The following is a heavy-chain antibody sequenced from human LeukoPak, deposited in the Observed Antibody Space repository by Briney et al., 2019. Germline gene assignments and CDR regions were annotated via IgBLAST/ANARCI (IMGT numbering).Heavy chain of an antibody. CDR3: AKVAQYYYDSSGSYYFDY. V-gene: IGHV3-23*01. D-gene: IGHD3-22*01. J-gene: IGHJ4*02. Sequence: GGPLRLSCAASGFTFSSYAMSWVRQAPGKGLEWVSAISGSGGSTYYADSMKGRFTISRDNSKNTLYLQMNSLRAEDTAVCYCAKVAQYYYDSSGSYYFDYWGQGTLATVSS. CDR2: ISGSGGST. CDR1: GFTFSSYA.